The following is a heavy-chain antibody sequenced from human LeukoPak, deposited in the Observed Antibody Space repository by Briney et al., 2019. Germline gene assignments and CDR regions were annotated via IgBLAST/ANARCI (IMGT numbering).Heavy chain of an antibody. D-gene: IGHD6-6*01. V-gene: IGHV3-11*01. Sequence: GGSLRLSCAASGFTFSDYYMSWIRQAPGKGLEWVSYISSSGSTIYYADSVKGRFTTSRDNAKNSLYLQMNSLRAEDTAVYYCASGYSSSLRSHYYYYMDVWGKGTTVTVSS. CDR3: ASGYSSSLRSHYYYYMDV. CDR1: GFTFSDYY. CDR2: ISSSGSTI. J-gene: IGHJ6*03.